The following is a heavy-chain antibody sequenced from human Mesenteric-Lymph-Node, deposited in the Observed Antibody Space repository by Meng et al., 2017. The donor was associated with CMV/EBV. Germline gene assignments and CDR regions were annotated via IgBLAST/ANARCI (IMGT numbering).Heavy chain of an antibody. V-gene: IGHV3-7*03. D-gene: IGHD6-13*01. CDR2: INQDGSVK. CDR1: TFPFSNYW. J-gene: IGHJ4*02. CDR3: ARTGFSSWYAANFDY. Sequence: GGSLRLSCAASTFPFSNYWMSWVRQAPGKGLEWVANINQDGSVKYSVDSVKGRFTISRDNAKNSLYLQMNSLRAEDTAVYYCARTGFSSWYAANFDYWGQGTLVTVSS.